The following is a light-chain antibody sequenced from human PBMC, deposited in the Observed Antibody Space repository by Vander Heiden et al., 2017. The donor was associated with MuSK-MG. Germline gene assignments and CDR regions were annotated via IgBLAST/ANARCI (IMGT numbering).Light chain of an antibody. CDR1: QSISSW. CDR2: KAS. J-gene: IGKJ4*01. CDR3: QQYNSYPLT. Sequence: DIQMTQTPSTLSASVGERATITCRASQSISSWLAWYQQKPGKAPKLLIYKASSLESGIPARFSGSGSGTEFTLTISSLQPDDFAAYYCQQYNSYPLTFGGGTKVEIK. V-gene: IGKV1-5*03.